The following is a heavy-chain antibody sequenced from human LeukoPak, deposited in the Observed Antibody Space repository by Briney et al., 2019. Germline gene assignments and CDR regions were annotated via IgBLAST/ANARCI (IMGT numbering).Heavy chain of an antibody. CDR1: GGSISGYY. Sequence: SETLSLTCTVSGGSISGYYWSWIRQPPGPGLEWIGYIYTSGSTNYNPSLKSRVTISVDTSKNQFSLKLSSVTAADTAVYYCAREDGSYSRYFDYWGQGALVTVSS. V-gene: IGHV4-4*09. J-gene: IGHJ4*02. D-gene: IGHD1-26*01. CDR2: IYTSGST. CDR3: AREDGSYSRYFDY.